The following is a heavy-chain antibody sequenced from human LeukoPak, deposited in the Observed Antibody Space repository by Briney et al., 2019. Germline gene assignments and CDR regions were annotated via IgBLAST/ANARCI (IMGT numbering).Heavy chain of an antibody. D-gene: IGHD6-13*01. CDR1: GFTFSSYS. V-gene: IGHV3-21*01. CDR3: ATIKISSSWTKDRIDAFDI. Sequence: GGSLRLSCAASGFTFSSYSMNWVRQAPGKGLEWVSSISSSSSYIYYADSVKGRFTISRDNAKNSLYLQMNSLRAEDTAVYYCATIKISSSWTKDRIDAFDIWGQGTMVTVSS. J-gene: IGHJ3*02. CDR2: ISSSSSYI.